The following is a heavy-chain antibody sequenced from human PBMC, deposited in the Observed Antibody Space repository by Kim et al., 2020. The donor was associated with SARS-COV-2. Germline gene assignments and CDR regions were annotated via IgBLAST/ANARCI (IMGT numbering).Heavy chain of an antibody. D-gene: IGHD6-6*01. J-gene: IGHJ4*02. CDR1: GFTFSRVW. CDR3: TTYGSSSSFDY. CDR2: IKSKTDGGTT. Sequence: GGSLRLSCAASGFTFSRVWMSWVRQAPGKGLEWVGRIKSKTDGGTTDYAAPVKGRFTISSDDSENTLFLQMNSLKTEDTAVYYCTTYGSSSSFDYWGQGTLVTVSS. V-gene: IGHV3-15*01.